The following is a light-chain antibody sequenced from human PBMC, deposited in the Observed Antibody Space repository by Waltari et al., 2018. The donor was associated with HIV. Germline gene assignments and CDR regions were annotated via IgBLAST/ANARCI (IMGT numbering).Light chain of an antibody. Sequence: QSALTQPASVSGSPGQSITISCTGTSSDLGSYDLVSWYQQHPGKAPKVMFYEASKRPSGVSNRFSGSKSGNTASLIISGLQAEDEADYYCCSYASGSTFVFGTGTKVTVL. J-gene: IGLJ1*01. V-gene: IGLV2-23*02. CDR2: EAS. CDR1: SSDLGSYDL. CDR3: CSYASGSTFV.